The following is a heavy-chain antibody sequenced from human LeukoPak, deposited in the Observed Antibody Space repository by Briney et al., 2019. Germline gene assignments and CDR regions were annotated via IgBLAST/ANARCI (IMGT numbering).Heavy chain of an antibody. CDR2: ISGSGGST. D-gene: IGHD3-3*01. CDR1: GFTFSSYA. CDR3: AKWGFLEWLRRGAFDY. J-gene: IGHJ4*02. Sequence: QTGGSLRLSCAASGFTFSSYAMSWVRQAPGKGLEWVSAISGSGGSTYYADSVKGRFTISRDNSKNTLYLQMNSLRAEDTAVYYCAKWGFLEWLRRGAFDYWGQGTLVTVSS. V-gene: IGHV3-23*01.